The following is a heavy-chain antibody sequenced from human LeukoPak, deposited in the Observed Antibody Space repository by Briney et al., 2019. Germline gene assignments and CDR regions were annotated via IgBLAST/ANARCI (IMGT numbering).Heavy chain of an antibody. Sequence: GASVKVSCKASGYTFTGYYMHWVRQAPGQGLEWMGWINPNSGNTNYAQKLQGRVTMTTDTSTSTAYMELRSLRSDDTAVYYCARARNPDYDSSGYYYGYWGQGTLVTVSS. CDR3: ARARNPDYDSSGYYYGY. CDR1: GYTFTGYY. CDR2: INPNSGNT. D-gene: IGHD3-22*01. V-gene: IGHV1-18*04. J-gene: IGHJ4*02.